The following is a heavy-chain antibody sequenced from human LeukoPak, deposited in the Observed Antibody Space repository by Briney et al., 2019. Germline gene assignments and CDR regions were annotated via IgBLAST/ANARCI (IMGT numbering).Heavy chain of an antibody. D-gene: IGHD6-13*01. J-gene: IGHJ4*02. Sequence: SETLSLTCTVSGGSISSYYWSWIRQPAGKGLEWIGRIYTSGSTNYNPSLKSRVTMSVDTSKNQFSLKLSSVTAADTAVYYCARAYSPPQWSPFDYWGQGTLVTVSS. V-gene: IGHV4-4*07. CDR1: GGSISSYY. CDR3: ARAYSPPQWSPFDY. CDR2: IYTSGST.